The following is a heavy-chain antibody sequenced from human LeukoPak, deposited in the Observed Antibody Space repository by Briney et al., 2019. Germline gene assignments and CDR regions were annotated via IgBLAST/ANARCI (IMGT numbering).Heavy chain of an antibody. CDR3: ARSPRGVIGLLDY. CDR2: INTNTGDP. D-gene: IGHD3-10*01. V-gene: IGHV7-4-1*01. CDR1: GYTFSDYT. J-gene: IGHJ4*02. Sequence: ASVKVSCKASGYTFSDYTINWVRQAPGQGLEWVGWINTNTGDPIYARGFKGRFVLSVDKSVNTAYLEIASLQTEDNAVYYCARSPRGVIGLLDYWGQGTLVTVSS.